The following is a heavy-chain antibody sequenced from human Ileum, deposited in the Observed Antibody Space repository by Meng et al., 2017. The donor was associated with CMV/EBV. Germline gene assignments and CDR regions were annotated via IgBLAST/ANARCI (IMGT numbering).Heavy chain of an antibody. Sequence: HVPLRESVPGLVKPSAPLSLPCMVSGGSITSYYWTWLRQPAGKGPEWIGRIYTSGITNYNPSLESRVSMSVETSKNQFSLKLSSVTAADTAVYYWAGEMRGGSGSFADWFDPWGQGTLVTVSS. CDR3: AGEMRGGSGSFADWFDP. D-gene: IGHD3-10*01. J-gene: IGHJ5*02. CDR2: IYTSGIT. CDR1: GGSITSYY. V-gene: IGHV4-4*07.